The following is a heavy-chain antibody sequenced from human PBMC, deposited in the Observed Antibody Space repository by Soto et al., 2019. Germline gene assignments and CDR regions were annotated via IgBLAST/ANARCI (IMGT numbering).Heavy chain of an antibody. J-gene: IGHJ5*02. CDR3: TRDASRDSSARGWFDP. D-gene: IGHD6-13*01. CDR2: ISSNSAYI. CDR1: GFTFRSFT. Sequence: GGSLRLSCAASGFTFRSFTMNWVRQAPGKGLEWVSTISSNSAYIYYTDALRGRFTISRDNAKNSLHLQMNSLRAEDTAVYHCTRDASRDSSARGWFDPWGPGTLVTVSS. V-gene: IGHV3-21*01.